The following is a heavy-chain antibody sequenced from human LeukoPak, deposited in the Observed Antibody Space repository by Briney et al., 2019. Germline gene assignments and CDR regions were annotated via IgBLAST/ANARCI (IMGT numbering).Heavy chain of an antibody. J-gene: IGHJ4*02. CDR1: GFTFSDYW. CDR3: ARWLELMRNFDW. CDR2: IKQDGSEK. Sequence: GGSLRVSCVGSGFTFSDYWMSWVRQAPGKGLEGVANIKQDGSEKDYVDALKGRFTISRDNAKNSLYLQMNSLRAEDTAVYYCARWLELMRNFDWWGQGTLVTVSS. V-gene: IGHV3-7*01. D-gene: IGHD5-24*01.